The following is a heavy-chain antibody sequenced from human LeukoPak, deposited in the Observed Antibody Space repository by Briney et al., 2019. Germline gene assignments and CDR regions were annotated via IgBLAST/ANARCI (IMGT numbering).Heavy chain of an antibody. CDR2: IYYSGST. V-gene: IGHV4-59*01. CDR3: ARESPENDYYDSSGYPHPSYNWFDP. Sequence: SETLSLTCTVSGGSISSYYWSWIRQPPGKGLEWIGYIYYSGSTNYNPSLKSRVTISVDTSKNQFSLKLSSVTAADTAVYYCARESPENDYYDSSGYPHPSYNWFDPWGQGTLVTVSS. J-gene: IGHJ5*02. D-gene: IGHD3-22*01. CDR1: GGSISSYY.